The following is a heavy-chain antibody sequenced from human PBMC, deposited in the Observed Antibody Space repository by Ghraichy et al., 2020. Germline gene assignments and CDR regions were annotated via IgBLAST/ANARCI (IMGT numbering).Heavy chain of an antibody. J-gene: IGHJ4*02. CDR1: GGSFSGYY. Sequence: SETLSLTCAVYGGSFSGYYWSWIRQPPGKGLEWIGEINHSGSTNYNPSLKSRVTISVDTSKNQFSLKLSSVTAADTAVYYCASWTYGGYRYFDYWGQGTLVTVSS. D-gene: IGHD5-12*01. CDR3: ASWTYGGYRYFDY. V-gene: IGHV4-34*01. CDR2: INHSGST.